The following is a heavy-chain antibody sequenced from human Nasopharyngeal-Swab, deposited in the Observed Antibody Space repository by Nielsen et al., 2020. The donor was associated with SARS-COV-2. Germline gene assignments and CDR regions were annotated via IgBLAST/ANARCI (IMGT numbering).Heavy chain of an antibody. CDR1: GFTFSSYW. CDR2: ISIDGSNT. Sequence: GESLKISCAASGFTFSSYWMHWVRQAPGKGLEWVSSISIDGSNTSYADSVKGRFTISRDNAKNTLYLQMNSLRAEDTAVYYCAKRDCSNAVCRYYFDYWGQGTLVTVSS. CDR3: AKRDCSNAVCRYYFDY. D-gene: IGHD2-8*01. V-gene: IGHV3-74*01. J-gene: IGHJ4*02.